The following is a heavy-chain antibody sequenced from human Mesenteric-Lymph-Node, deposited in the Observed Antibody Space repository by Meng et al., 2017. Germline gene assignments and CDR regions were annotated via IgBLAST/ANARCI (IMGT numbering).Heavy chain of an antibody. Sequence: ESLKISCAASGFTFSNAWMSWVRQPPGKGLEWIGEINHSGSTNYNPSLKSRVTISVDTSKNQFSLKLSSVTAADTAVYYCARGRRIAVAWGQGTLVTVSS. CDR3: ARGRRIAVA. J-gene: IGHJ4*02. CDR2: INHSGST. V-gene: IGHV4-34*01. D-gene: IGHD6-19*01. CDR1: GFTFSNAW.